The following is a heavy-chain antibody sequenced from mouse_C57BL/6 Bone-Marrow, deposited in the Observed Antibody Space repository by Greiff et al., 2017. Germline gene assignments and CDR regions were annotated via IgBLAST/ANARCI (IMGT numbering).Heavy chain of an antibody. J-gene: IGHJ1*03. CDR1: GFTFTDYY. CDR2: IRNKANGYTT. CDR3: ARVGLRYFDV. Sequence: EVMLVESGGGLVQPGGSLSLSCAASGFTFTDYYMSWVRQPPGKALEWLGFIRNKANGYTTEYSASVKGRFTISRDNSQSILYLQMNALRAEDSATYYCARVGLRYFDVWGTGTSVTVSS. V-gene: IGHV7-3*01.